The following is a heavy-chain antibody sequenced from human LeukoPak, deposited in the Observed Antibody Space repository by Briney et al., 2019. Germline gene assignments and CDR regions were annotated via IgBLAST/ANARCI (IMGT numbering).Heavy chain of an antibody. V-gene: IGHV3-30-3*01. J-gene: IGHJ4*02. Sequence: PGRSLRLSCAASGFTFSSYAMHWVRQAPGKGLEWVAVISYDGSNKYYADSVKGRFTISRDNSKNTLYLQMNSLRDEDTAVYYCAKDHDPLPKNYDFLAGYFGGRDFDYWGQGTLVTVSS. CDR1: GFTFSSYA. CDR3: AKDHDPLPKNYDFLAGYFGGRDFDY. D-gene: IGHD3-9*01. CDR2: ISYDGSNK.